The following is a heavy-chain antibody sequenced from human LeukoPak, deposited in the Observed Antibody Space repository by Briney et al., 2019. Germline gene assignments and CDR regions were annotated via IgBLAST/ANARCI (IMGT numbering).Heavy chain of an antibody. D-gene: IGHD1-26*01. CDR2: ISYDETYI. CDR3: AREGVVGATGLDY. CDR1: GFTFSIYA. Sequence: GGSLRLSCAASGFTFSIYAMHWVRQAPGKGLEWVALISYDETYIYYADSVKGRFTTSRDNSKNTLYLQMNSLRAEDTAVYYCAREGVVGATGLDYWGQGTLVTVSS. V-gene: IGHV3-30-3*01. J-gene: IGHJ4*02.